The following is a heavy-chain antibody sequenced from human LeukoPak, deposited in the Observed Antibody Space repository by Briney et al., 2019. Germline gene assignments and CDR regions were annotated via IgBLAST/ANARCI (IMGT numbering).Heavy chain of an antibody. V-gene: IGHV1-69*13. J-gene: IGHJ5*02. CDR1: GGTFSSYA. CDR3: ARENGGYSYGPNWFDP. D-gene: IGHD5-18*01. Sequence: SVKVSCKASGGTFSSYAISWVRQAPGQGLEWMGGIIPIFGTANYAQKFQGRVTITADESTSTAYMELSSLRSEDTAVYYCARENGGYSYGPNWFDPWGQGTLVTVSS. CDR2: IIPIFGTA.